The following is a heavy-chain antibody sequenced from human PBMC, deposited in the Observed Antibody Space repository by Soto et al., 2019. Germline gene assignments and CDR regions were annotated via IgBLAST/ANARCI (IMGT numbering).Heavy chain of an antibody. V-gene: IGHV4-4*07. CDR2: IYSSGAT. J-gene: IGHJ4*02. CDR1: GGSISGFY. Sequence: SETLSLTCTVAGGSISGFYWSWVRQPAGKGLEWIGRIYSSGATKYNPSLRNRVTMSVDTSTDQYSLNLASMTAADTAVYFCARDFAYFDSWGQGTLVTVSS. D-gene: IGHD3-3*01. CDR3: ARDFAYFDS.